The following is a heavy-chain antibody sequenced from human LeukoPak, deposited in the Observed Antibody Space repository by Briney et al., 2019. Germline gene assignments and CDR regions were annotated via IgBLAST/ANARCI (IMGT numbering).Heavy chain of an antibody. Sequence: GESLKISCKGSGYSFISYWIGWVRRMPGKGLEWMGIVYPGDSDTRYSPSFQGQVTISADKSISTAYLQWSSLRASDTAIYYCARRIYSSSWYVFDYWGQGTLLTVSS. CDR2: VYPGDSDT. CDR3: ARRIYSSSWYVFDY. J-gene: IGHJ4*02. V-gene: IGHV5-51*01. CDR1: GYSFISYW. D-gene: IGHD6-13*01.